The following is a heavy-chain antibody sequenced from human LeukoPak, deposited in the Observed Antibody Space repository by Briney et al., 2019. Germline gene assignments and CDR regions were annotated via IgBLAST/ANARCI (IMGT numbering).Heavy chain of an antibody. CDR2: IKSNPDGGAT. Sequence: GGSLRLSCAASGFSFTNTWMSWVRQAPGRGLEWVGRIKSNPDGGATVYSAPVKGRFTISRDDSKNTLYLQLDSLKAEDTAVYYCATDAFLLFGVFAHWGQGTLVTVSS. CDR3: ATDAFLLFGVFAH. J-gene: IGHJ4*02. CDR1: GFSFTNTW. V-gene: IGHV3-15*01. D-gene: IGHD3-10*01.